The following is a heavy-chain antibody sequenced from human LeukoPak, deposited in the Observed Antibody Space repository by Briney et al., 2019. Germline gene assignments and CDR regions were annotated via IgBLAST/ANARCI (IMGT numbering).Heavy chain of an antibody. CDR2: ITGSGGST. J-gene: IGHJ4*02. D-gene: IGHD3-16*01. CDR1: GFTFSSYE. CDR3: AKAGIYDYAWGSYLVD. V-gene: IGHV3-23*01. Sequence: GGSLRLSCAASGFTFSSYEMNWVRQAPGKGLEWVSTITGSGGSTYYADSVKGRFTISRDNPKNTLYLQMNSLRAEDTAVYYCAKAGIYDYAWGSYLVDWGQGILVTISS.